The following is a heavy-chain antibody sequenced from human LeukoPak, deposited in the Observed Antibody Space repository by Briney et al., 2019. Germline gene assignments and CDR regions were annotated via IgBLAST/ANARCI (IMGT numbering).Heavy chain of an antibody. D-gene: IGHD6-13*01. V-gene: IGHV1-69*04. CDR1: GGTFTSYA. Sequence: SVKVSCKASGGTFTSYAISWVRQAPGQGLEWMGRIIPILGIANYAQKFQGRVTITADKSTSTAYMELSSLRSEDTAVYYCARVGLRAAAVDFDYWGQGTLVTVSS. J-gene: IGHJ4*02. CDR3: ARVGLRAAAVDFDY. CDR2: IIPILGIA.